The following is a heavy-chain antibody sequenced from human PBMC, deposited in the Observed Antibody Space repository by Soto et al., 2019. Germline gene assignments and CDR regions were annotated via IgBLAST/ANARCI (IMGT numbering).Heavy chain of an antibody. CDR3: ARSRASSMVTPDY. CDR2: SAAYNDNT. J-gene: IGHJ4*02. Sequence: ASVKVSCRTSGYSFSDYGVTWVRQAPGQGLQWMGWSAAYNDNTDYAQRFQGRVTMTTDTSTSTGYMELRSLTSDDTAVYFCARSRASSMVTPDYWGQGTLVTVSS. D-gene: IGHD4-17*01. CDR1: GYSFSDYG. V-gene: IGHV1-18*01.